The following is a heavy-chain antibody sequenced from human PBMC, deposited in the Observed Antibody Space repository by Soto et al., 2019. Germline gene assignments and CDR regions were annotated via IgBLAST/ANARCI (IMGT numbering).Heavy chain of an antibody. CDR3: ARHRINRGSWYWVDP. V-gene: IGHV4-39*01. CDR2: IYYSGSI. CDR1: GGSISSSDHY. D-gene: IGHD6-13*01. Sequence: QLQLQESGPGLVKPSETLTLTCTVSGGSISSSDHYWAWIRQPPGKGLEWLATIYYSGSIYYSPSLKSRATISVDTSKNQLSLNLTSVTAADTALYYCARHRINRGSWYWVDPWGQGTLVTVSS. J-gene: IGHJ5*02.